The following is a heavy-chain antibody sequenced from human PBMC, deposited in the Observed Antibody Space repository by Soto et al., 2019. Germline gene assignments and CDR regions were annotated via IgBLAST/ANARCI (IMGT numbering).Heavy chain of an antibody. D-gene: IGHD6-19*01. J-gene: IGHJ4*02. V-gene: IGHV3-30*18. Sequence: PGGSLRLSCAASGFTFSSYGMHWVRQAPGKGLEWVAVISYDGSNKYYADSVKGRFTISRDNSKNTLYLQMNSLRAEDTAVYYCAKDAGVAGIDYWGQGTLVTVS. CDR2: ISYDGSNK. CDR3: AKDAGVAGIDY. CDR1: GFTFSSYG.